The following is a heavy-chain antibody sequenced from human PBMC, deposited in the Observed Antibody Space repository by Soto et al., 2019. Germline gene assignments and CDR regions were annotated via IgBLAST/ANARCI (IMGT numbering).Heavy chain of an antibody. Sequence: QVQLVESGGGVVQPGRSLRLTCTASGFTFSKYGIHWVRQAPGKGLEWVAVIWHDGSNKYYADSVKGRFTISRDNSKNTLYLQMDSLRVEDTAVYYCATDGAAVAVLDHWGLGTLVTVSS. D-gene: IGHD6-19*01. CDR3: ATDGAAVAVLDH. J-gene: IGHJ4*02. CDR1: GFTFSKYG. CDR2: IWHDGSNK. V-gene: IGHV3-33*01.